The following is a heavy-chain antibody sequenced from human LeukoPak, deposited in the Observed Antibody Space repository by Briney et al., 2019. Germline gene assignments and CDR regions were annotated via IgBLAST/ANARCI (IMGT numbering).Heavy chain of an antibody. Sequence: SETLSLTCTVSGGSISSRNYYWGWIRQPPGKGLEWIGSIYHSGSTYYNPSLKSRVTISVDTSKNQFSLKLSSVTAADTAVYYCARAAGFRTYYYDSSGYFDYWGQGTLVTVSS. D-gene: IGHD3-22*01. J-gene: IGHJ4*02. CDR1: GGSISSRNYY. V-gene: IGHV4-39*07. CDR2: IYHSGST. CDR3: ARAAGFRTYYYDSSGYFDY.